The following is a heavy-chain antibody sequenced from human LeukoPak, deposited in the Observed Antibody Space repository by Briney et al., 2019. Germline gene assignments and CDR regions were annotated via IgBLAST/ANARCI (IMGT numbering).Heavy chain of an antibody. CDR1: GGSISSYY. J-gene: IGHJ3*02. D-gene: IGHD3-22*01. V-gene: IGHV4-59*01. Sequence: PSETLSLTCTVSGGSISSYYWSWIRQPPGKGLEWIGYIYYSGSTNYNPSPKSRVTISVDTSKNQFSLKLSSVTAADTAVYYCARGGNWYYYDSSDAFDIWGQGTMVTVSS. CDR3: ARGGNWYYYDSSDAFDI. CDR2: IYYSGST.